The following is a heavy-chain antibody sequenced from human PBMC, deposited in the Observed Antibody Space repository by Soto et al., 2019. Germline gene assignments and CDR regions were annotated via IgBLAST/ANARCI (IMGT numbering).Heavy chain of an antibody. CDR1: GFTFSTYG. Sequence: GGSLRLSCAASGFTFSTYGMHWVRQAPGKGLEWVAHIWYDGSNTYYADSVKGRFTISRDNSKNTLYLDMNSLRAEDTAVYYCAKSLDIHYKNWFDPWGQGTLVTVSS. V-gene: IGHV3-33*06. J-gene: IGHJ5*02. D-gene: IGHD4-4*01. CDR3: AKSLDIHYKNWFDP. CDR2: IWYDGSNT.